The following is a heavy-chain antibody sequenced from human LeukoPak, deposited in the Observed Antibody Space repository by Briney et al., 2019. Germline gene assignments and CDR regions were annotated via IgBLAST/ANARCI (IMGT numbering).Heavy chain of an antibody. CDR1: GFTFSTYA. V-gene: IGHV3-23*02. CDR2: FSGSGGNT. Sequence: GGSLRLSCAASGFTFSTYAMSWVRQAPGKGLEWVSTFSGSGGNTFYGDSVKGRFTISRGNSRKTLYLQMNSLRAEDTAVYYCAKDDYLDYWGQGTLVTVSS. CDR3: AKDDYLDY. J-gene: IGHJ4*02.